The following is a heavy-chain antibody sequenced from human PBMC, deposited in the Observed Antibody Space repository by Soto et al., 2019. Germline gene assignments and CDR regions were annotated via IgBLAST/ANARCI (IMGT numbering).Heavy chain of an antibody. CDR2: ISTYNGNT. V-gene: IGHV1-18*01. J-gene: IGHJ5*02. Sequence: QVQLVQSGAEVKKPGASVKVSCKASGYTFTSYGISWVRQAPGQGLEWMGWISTYNGNTNYAQKLQGRVTMTTDTSTSTAYMELRSLRSDDTAVYYCARDIVVVVAATEYNWFDPWGQGTLVTVSS. CDR3: ARDIVVVVAATEYNWFDP. D-gene: IGHD2-15*01. CDR1: GYTFTSYG.